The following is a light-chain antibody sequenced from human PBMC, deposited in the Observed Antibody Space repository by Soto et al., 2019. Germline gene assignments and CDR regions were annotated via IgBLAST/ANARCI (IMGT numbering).Light chain of an antibody. CDR1: NIGSKR. Sequence: YELTQPPSVSVAPEKTARITCGGNNIGSKRVHWYRQKPGQAPVLVIYYDSDRPSGIPERFSGSNSGNTATLTISRVEAGDEADYYCQVWDISTDHYVFGTGTKLTVL. J-gene: IGLJ1*01. V-gene: IGLV3-21*04. CDR2: YDS. CDR3: QVWDISTDHYV.